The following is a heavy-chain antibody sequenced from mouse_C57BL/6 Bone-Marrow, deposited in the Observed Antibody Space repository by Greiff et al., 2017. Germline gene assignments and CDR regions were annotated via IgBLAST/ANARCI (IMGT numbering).Heavy chain of an antibody. V-gene: IGHV1-69*01. D-gene: IGHD1-1*01. CDR3: ARDIYYYGSSYARDY. CDR1: GYTFTSYW. J-gene: IGHJ4*01. Sequence: QVQLQQPGAELVMPGASVKLSCKASGYTFTSYWMHWVKQRPGQGLEWIGEIDPSDSYTNYNQKFKGKSTLTVDKSSCTAYMQLSSLTSEDSAVYYCARDIYYYGSSYARDYWGQGTSVTVSS. CDR2: IDPSDSYT.